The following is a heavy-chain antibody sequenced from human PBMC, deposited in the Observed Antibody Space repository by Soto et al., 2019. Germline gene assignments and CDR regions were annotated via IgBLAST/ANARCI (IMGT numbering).Heavy chain of an antibody. CDR2: ISYDGSNK. J-gene: IGHJ5*02. CDR3: AKDALFCGGDCYSGWFDP. Sequence: PGGSLRLSCAASGFTFSSYGMHWVRQAPGKGLEWVAVISYDGSNKYYADSVKGRFTISRDNSKNTLYLQMNSLRAEDTAVYYCAKDALFCGGDCYSGWFDPWGQGTLVTVSS. D-gene: IGHD2-21*02. V-gene: IGHV3-30*18. CDR1: GFTFSSYG.